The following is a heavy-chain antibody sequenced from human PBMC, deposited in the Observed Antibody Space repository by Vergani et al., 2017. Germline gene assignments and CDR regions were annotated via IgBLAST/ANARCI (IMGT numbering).Heavy chain of an antibody. V-gene: IGHV4-38-2*01. J-gene: IGHJ4*02. Sequence: QVQLQESGPGLVKPSETLSLTCAVSGYSISSGYYWGWIRQPPGKGLEWIGSIYHSGSTYYNPSLKSRVTISVDTSKNQFSLKLSSVTAADTAVYYCARLVSHGSGYTGGFDYWGQGTLVTVSS. D-gene: IGHD6-13*01. CDR3: ARLVSHGSGYTGGFDY. CDR1: GYSISSGYY. CDR2: IYHSGST.